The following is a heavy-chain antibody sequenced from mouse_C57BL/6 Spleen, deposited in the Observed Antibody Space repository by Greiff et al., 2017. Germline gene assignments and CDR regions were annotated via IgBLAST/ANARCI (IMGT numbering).Heavy chain of an antibody. CDR1: GYTFTSYW. V-gene: IGHV1-64*01. CDR2: IHPNSGST. Sequence: QVQLQQPGAELVKPGASVKLSCKASGYTFTSYWMHWVKQRPGQGLEWIGMIHPNSGSTNYNEKFKSKATLTVDKSSSTAYMQLSSLTSEDSAVYYCARWIYYDYDEDYWGQGTTLTVSS. D-gene: IGHD2-4*01. J-gene: IGHJ2*01. CDR3: ARWIYYDYDEDY.